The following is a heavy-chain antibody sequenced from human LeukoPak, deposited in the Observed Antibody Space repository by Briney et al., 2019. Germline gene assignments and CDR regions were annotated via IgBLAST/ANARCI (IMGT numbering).Heavy chain of an antibody. CDR2: IRYDGSNK. J-gene: IGHJ4*02. Sequence: PGGSLRLSCAASGFTFNSYGMHWVRQAPGKGLEWVAFIRYDGSNKYYADSVKGRFTISRDNSKNTLYLQMNSLRAEDTAVYYCARDLRGSYYDILTGCIDYWGQGTLVTVSS. CDR1: GFTFNSYG. V-gene: IGHV3-30*02. CDR3: ARDLRGSYYDILTGCIDY. D-gene: IGHD3-9*01.